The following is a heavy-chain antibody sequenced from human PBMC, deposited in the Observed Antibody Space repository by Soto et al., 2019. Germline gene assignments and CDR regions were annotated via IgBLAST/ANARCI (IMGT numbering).Heavy chain of an antibody. CDR1: GYSISSGYY. CDR3: ARDPTNQLSAFDI. J-gene: IGHJ3*02. Sequence: SETLSLTCAVSGYSISSGYYWGWIRQPPGKGPEWIGSIYHSGSTYYNPSLKSRVTISVDTSKNQFSLKLSSVTAADTAVYYCARDPTNQLSAFDIWGQGTMVTVSS. CDR2: IYHSGST. D-gene: IGHD2-2*01. V-gene: IGHV4-38-2*02.